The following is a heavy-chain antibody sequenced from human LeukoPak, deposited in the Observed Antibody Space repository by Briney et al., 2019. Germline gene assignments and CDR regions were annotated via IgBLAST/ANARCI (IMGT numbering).Heavy chain of an antibody. CDR3: ARFYYDSSGYLTYYFDY. CDR2: ISAYNGNT. J-gene: IGHJ4*02. Sequence: VASVKVSCKASGGTFSSYGISWVRQAPGQGLEWMGWISAYNGNTNYAQKLQGRVTMTTDTSTSTAYMELRSLRSDDTAVYYCARFYYDSSGYLTYYFDYWGQGTLVTVSS. CDR1: GGTFSSYG. D-gene: IGHD3-22*01. V-gene: IGHV1-18*01.